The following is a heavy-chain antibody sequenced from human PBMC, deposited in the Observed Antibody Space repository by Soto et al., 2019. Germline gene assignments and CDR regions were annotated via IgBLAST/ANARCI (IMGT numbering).Heavy chain of an antibody. CDR3: ARVVYDFWSGSHKYYYYGMDV. V-gene: IGHV1-69*01. J-gene: IGHJ6*02. CDR2: IIPIFGTA. CDR1: GGTFSSYA. Sequence: QVPLVQSGAEVKKPGSSVKVSCKASGGTFSSYAISWVRQAPGQGLEWMGGIIPIFGTANYAQKFQGRVTITADESTSTAYMELSSLRSEDTAVYYCARVVYDFWSGSHKYYYYGMDVWGQGTTVTVSS. D-gene: IGHD3-3*01.